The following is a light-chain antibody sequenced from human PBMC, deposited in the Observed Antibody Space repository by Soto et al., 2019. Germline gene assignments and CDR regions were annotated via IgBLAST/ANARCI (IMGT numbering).Light chain of an antibody. CDR3: SLYKSENTYV. J-gene: IGLJ1*01. CDR2: DDT. V-gene: IGLV3-21*02. CDR1: NIGSKS. Sequence: SYVLTQPPSVSVAPGQTARITCGANNIGSKSVHWYQQKPGQAPVLVVYDDTDRPSGIPERFSGSKSGNTASLTISGLQAADEADYYCSLYKSENTYVFGTGTKLTVL.